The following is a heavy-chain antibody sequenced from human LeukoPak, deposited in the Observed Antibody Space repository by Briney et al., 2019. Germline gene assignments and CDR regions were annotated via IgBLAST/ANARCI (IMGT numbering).Heavy chain of an antibody. Sequence: PGRSLRLSCAASGFTFSSYAMPWVRQAPGKGLEWVAVISYDGSNKYYADSVKGRFTISRDNSKNTLYLQMNSLRAEDTAVYYCARERRGNYFDYWGQGTLVTVSS. CDR2: ISYDGSNK. CDR1: GFTFSSYA. J-gene: IGHJ4*02. V-gene: IGHV3-30-3*01. D-gene: IGHD3-10*01. CDR3: ARERRGNYFDY.